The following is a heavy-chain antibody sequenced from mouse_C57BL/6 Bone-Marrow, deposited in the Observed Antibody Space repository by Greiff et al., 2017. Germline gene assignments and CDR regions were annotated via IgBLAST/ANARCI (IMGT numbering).Heavy chain of an antibody. CDR2: IDPSDSYT. CDR3: ARADRGFAY. J-gene: IGHJ3*01. CDR1: GYTFTSYW. V-gene: IGHV1-59*01. Sequence: QVHVKQSGAELVRPGTSVKLSCKASGYTFTSYWMHWVKQRPGQGLEWIGVIDPSDSYTNYNQKFKGKATLTVDTSSSTAYMQLSSLTSEDSAVYYCARADRGFAYWGQGTLVTVSA.